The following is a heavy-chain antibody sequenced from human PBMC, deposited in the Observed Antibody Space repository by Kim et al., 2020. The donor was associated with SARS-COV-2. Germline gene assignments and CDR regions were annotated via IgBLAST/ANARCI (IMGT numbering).Heavy chain of an antibody. CDR1: GYTFTSYA. Sequence: ASVKVSCKASGYTFTSYAMHWVRQAPGQRLEWMGWINAGNGNTKYSQKFQGRVTITRDTSASTAYMELSSLRSEDTAVYYCARDGGSGWTPWGYWGQGTLVTVSS. J-gene: IGHJ4*02. CDR2: INAGNGNT. D-gene: IGHD6-19*01. V-gene: IGHV1-3*01. CDR3: ARDGGSGWTPWGY.